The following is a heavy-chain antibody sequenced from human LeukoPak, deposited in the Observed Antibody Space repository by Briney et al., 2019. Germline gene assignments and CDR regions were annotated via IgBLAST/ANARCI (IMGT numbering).Heavy chain of an antibody. CDR3: ARTPPDYDSFMDV. D-gene: IGHD3-3*01. V-gene: IGHV1-69*13. CDR2: IIPIFGAP. Sequence: ASVKVSCKASGGTFSSYAISWVRQAPGQGLEWMGGIIPIFGAPNYAQKFQGRVTITADESTSTAYMELSSLRSEDTAVYYCARTPPDYDSFMDVWGKGTTVTVSS. J-gene: IGHJ6*03. CDR1: GGTFSSYA.